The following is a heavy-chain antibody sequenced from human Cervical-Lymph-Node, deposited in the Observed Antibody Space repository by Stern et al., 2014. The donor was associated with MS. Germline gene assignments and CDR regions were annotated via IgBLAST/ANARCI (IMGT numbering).Heavy chain of an antibody. Sequence: VQLVESGAEVKKPGASVKVSCKASGYTFTNYYMHWVRQAPGQGLEWMGIINPSGGSTSYAQKVQGRVTMTRDTSTSTVYLELSSLRSEDTAVYYCAREVAGHRLGMMDVWGQGTTVTVSS. V-gene: IGHV1-46*01. CDR2: INPSGGST. CDR3: AREVAGHRLGMMDV. CDR1: GYTFTNYY. J-gene: IGHJ6*02. D-gene: IGHD6-19*01.